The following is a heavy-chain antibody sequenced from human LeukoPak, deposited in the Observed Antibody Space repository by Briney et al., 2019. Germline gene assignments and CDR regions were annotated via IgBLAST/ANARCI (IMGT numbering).Heavy chain of an antibody. D-gene: IGHD3-10*01. Sequence: PSETLSLTCTVSGYSISSGYYCGWIRQPPGKGLEWIGSIYHSGSTYYSPSLRSRVTISLDTSRDQFSLKLNSVTAADTAVYYCAKSNGYGLVDIWGQGTMVTVSS. CDR2: IYHSGST. CDR3: AKSNGYGLVDI. V-gene: IGHV4-38-2*02. J-gene: IGHJ3*02. CDR1: GYSISSGYY.